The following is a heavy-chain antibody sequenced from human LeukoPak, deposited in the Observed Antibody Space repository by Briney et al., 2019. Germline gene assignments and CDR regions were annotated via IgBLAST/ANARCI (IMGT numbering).Heavy chain of an antibody. CDR2: ISSSTSTI. J-gene: IGHJ4*02. D-gene: IGHD5-18*01. CDR1: GFTFSSYS. V-gene: IGHV3-48*01. Sequence: GGSLRLSCAASGFTFSSYSMNWVRQAPGKGLEWVSYISSSTSTIYYADSVKGRFTISRDNSKNTLYLQINSLRAEDTAVYYCAKDRLAYSYAQPFDYWGQGTLVTVSS. CDR3: AKDRLAYSYAQPFDY.